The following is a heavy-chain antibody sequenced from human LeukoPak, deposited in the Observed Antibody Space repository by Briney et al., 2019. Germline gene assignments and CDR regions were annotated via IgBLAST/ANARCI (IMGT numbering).Heavy chain of an antibody. CDR1: GDSINSGDYY. D-gene: IGHD6-6*01. J-gene: IGHJ6*03. Sequence: PSETLSPTCTVSGDSINSGDYYWFWIRQPAGKGLEWIGRIYTGGSTNYNPSLKSRVTLSIDTSKNQFSLTVNSVTAADTAVYYCAASSSSMPDYYHYFLDVWGKGTTVTVSS. V-gene: IGHV4-61*02. CDR2: IYTGGST. CDR3: AASSSSMPDYYHYFLDV.